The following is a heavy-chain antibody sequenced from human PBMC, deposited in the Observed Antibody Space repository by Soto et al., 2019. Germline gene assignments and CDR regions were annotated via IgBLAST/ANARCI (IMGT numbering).Heavy chain of an antibody. CDR1: GYTFTSYD. D-gene: IGHD3-10*01. CDR2: MNPNSGNT. Sequence: QVQLVQSGAEVKKPGASVKVSCKASGYTFTSYDINWVRQATGQGREWMGWMNPNSGNTGYAQKFQGRVTMTRNTSISTADMELSSLRSEDTAVYYCARAGMVRGVKYNWFAPWGQGTLVTVSS. V-gene: IGHV1-8*01. CDR3: ARAGMVRGVKYNWFAP. J-gene: IGHJ5*02.